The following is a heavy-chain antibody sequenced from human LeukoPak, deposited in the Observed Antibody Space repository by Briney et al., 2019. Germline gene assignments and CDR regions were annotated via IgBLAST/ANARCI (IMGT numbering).Heavy chain of an antibody. D-gene: IGHD2-2*02. CDR1: GGSISSGSYY. V-gene: IGHV4-61*02. CDR3: AREISSTSCYTCWFDP. CDR2: IYTSGST. Sequence: PSQTLSLTCTVSGGSISSGSYYWSWIRQPAGKGLEWIGRIYTSGSTNYNPSLKSRVTISVDTSKNQFSLKLSSATAADTAVYYCAREISSTSCYTCWFDPWGQGTLVTVSS. J-gene: IGHJ5*02.